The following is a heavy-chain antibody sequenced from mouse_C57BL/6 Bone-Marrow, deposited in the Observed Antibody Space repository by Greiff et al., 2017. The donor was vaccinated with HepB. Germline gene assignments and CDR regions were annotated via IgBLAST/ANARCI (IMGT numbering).Heavy chain of an antibody. Sequence: VQLKQSGPVLVKPGASVKMSCKASGYTFTDYYMNWVKQSHGKSLEWIGVINPYNGGTSYNQKFKGKATLTVDKSSSTAYMELNSLTSEDSAVYYCALSYYGSRAWFAYWGQGTLVTVSA. J-gene: IGHJ3*01. CDR1: GYTFTDYY. CDR2: INPYNGGT. CDR3: ALSYYGSRAWFAY. D-gene: IGHD1-1*01. V-gene: IGHV1-19*01.